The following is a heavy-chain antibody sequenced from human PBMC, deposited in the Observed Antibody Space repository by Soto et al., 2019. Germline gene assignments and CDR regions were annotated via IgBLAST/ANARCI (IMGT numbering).Heavy chain of an antibody. CDR3: ASWQLQEHAYDI. V-gene: IGHV3-53*01. D-gene: IGHD6-13*01. Sequence: PGGSLRLSCAAFGFTVSGKKYVAWVRQPPGKGLEWVSALYDVDGTYYADSVKGRFTTSSDSSRTIVYLQIHSLRPDDTAVYFCASWQLQEHAYDIWGQGTTVTVS. J-gene: IGHJ3*02. CDR1: GFTVSGKKY. CDR2: LYDVDGT.